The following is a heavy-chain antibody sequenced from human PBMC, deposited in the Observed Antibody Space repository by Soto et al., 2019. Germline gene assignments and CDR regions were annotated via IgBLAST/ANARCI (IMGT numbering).Heavy chain of an antibody. CDR1: GYTFTSYG. D-gene: IGHD6-6*01. CDR3: ARDRAEYSSSTTFDY. V-gene: IGHV1-18*01. CDR2: ISAYNGNT. J-gene: IGHJ4*02. Sequence: ASVKVSCKASGYTFTSYGISWVRQAPGQGLEWMGWISAYNGNTNYAQKLQGRVTMTTDTSTSTAYMELRSLRSDDTAVYYCARDRAEYSSSTTFDYWGQGTLVTVSS.